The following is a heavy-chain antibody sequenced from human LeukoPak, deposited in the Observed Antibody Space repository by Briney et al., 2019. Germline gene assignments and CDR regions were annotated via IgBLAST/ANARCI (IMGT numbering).Heavy chain of an antibody. D-gene: IGHD5-18*01. V-gene: IGHV1-2*02. Sequence: GSVKVSCKASGGTFSSYAISWVRQAPGQGLEWMGWINPNSGGTNYAQKFQGRVTMTRDTSISTAYMELSRLRSDDTAVYYCARDEGYSYPNDYWGQGTLVTVSS. J-gene: IGHJ4*02. CDR1: GGTFSSYA. CDR3: ARDEGYSYPNDY. CDR2: INPNSGGT.